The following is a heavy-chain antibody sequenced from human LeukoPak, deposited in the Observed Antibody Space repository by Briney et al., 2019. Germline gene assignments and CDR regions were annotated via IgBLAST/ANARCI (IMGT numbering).Heavy chain of an antibody. D-gene: IGHD3-16*01. Sequence: SETLSLTCTVSGGSISSNNYYWSWIRQPPGKGLEWIGEINHSGGTNYNPSLKSRVAISVDTSKNQFSLKLSSVTAADTAVYYCARGRGGDWPYYWGQGTLVTVSS. CDR1: GGSISSNNYY. J-gene: IGHJ4*02. CDR2: INHSGGT. CDR3: ARGRGGDWPYY. V-gene: IGHV4-39*07.